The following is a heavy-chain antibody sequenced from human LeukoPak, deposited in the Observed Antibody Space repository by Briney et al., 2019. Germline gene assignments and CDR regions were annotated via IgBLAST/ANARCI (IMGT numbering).Heavy chain of an antibody. CDR1: GFTFSSYA. CDR2: ISYDGSNK. CDR3: ARDGRHYYGSGNYYSKDAFDI. D-gene: IGHD3-10*01. J-gene: IGHJ3*02. V-gene: IGHV3-30*04. Sequence: GGSLRLSCAASGFTFSSYAMHWVRQAPGKGLEWVAVISYDGSNKYYADSVKGRFTISRDNGKNSLFLQMNSLRVEDTAVYYCARDGRHYYGSGNYYSKDAFDIWGQGTVVTVSS.